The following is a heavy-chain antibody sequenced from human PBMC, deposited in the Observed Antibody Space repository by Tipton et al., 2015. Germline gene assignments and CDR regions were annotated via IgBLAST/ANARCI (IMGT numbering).Heavy chain of an antibody. CDR3: ARDGGRISCFRPRRMNV. J-gene: IGHJ6*02. Sequence: SLRLSCVASGFTFDDYDMHWVRQAPGKGLMWVSRINSDGSSTSYADSVKGRFTISRDNAKNMLYLQMNSLRAEDTAVYYCARDGGRISCFRPRRMNVLVQGTPLTVSS. D-gene: IGHD6-13*01. CDR1: GFTFDDYD. CDR2: INSDGSST. V-gene: IGHV3-74*01.